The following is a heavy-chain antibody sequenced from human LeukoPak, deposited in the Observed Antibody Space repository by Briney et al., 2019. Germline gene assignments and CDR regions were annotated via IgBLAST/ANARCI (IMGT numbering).Heavy chain of an antibody. V-gene: IGHV3-72*01. CDR1: GFTFSDHY. Sequence: GGSLRLSCAASGFTFSDHYMDWVRQAPGKGLEWVGRIRNKANSYTTEYAASVKGSFTISRDDSKISLYLQMNSLKTDDTAVYYCAKYCGGDCYALDYWGQGTLVTVSS. D-gene: IGHD2-21*02. J-gene: IGHJ4*02. CDR3: AKYCGGDCYALDY. CDR2: IRNKANSYTT.